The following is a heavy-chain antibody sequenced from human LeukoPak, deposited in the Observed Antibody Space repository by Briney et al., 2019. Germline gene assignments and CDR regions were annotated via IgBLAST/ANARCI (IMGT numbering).Heavy chain of an antibody. Sequence: PGGSLRLSCAASGFTFSNYAMTWVRQGPGKGLEWVSGISGSGDTTYYADSKKGRFTTSRDNFRNTLYLQMNSLTVADTAVYFCARESFKAVAGYLDYWGQGILVTVSS. D-gene: IGHD6-19*01. CDR3: ARESFKAVAGYLDY. CDR2: ISGSGDTT. J-gene: IGHJ4*02. V-gene: IGHV3-23*01. CDR1: GFTFSNYA.